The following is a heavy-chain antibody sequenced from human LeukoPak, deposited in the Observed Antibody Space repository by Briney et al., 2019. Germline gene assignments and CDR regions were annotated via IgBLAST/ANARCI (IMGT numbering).Heavy chain of an antibody. J-gene: IGHJ4*02. CDR1: GFSFSSYG. V-gene: IGHV3-33*08. Sequence: PGGSLRLSCAASGFSFSSYGMHWVRQAPGKGLEWVAVIGYDGSNKYYADSVKGRFTISRDNSKNTLYLQMNSLRGEDTAVYYCARERSGSYYTDYWGQGTLVTVSS. CDR3: ARERSGSYYTDY. D-gene: IGHD1-26*01. CDR2: IGYDGSNK.